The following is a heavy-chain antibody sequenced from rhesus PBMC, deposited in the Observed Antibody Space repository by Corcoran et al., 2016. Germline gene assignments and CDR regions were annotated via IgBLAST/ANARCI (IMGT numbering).Heavy chain of an antibody. CDR3: AKGPLGGY. Sequence: EVQLVESGGGLAKPGGSLRLSCARAVFTLRSYEMHLVRRPQGKGLEWVSAINIGGGSTYYTDSVKGRFTISRDNSKNTLSLQMNSLRAEDTAVYYCAKGPLGGYWGQEVLVTVSS. V-gene: IGHV3S42*01. J-gene: IGHJ4*01. D-gene: IGHD3-34*01. CDR2: INIGGGST. CDR1: VFTLRSYE.